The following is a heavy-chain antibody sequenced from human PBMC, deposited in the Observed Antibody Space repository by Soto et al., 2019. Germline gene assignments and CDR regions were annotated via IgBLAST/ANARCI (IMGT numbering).Heavy chain of an antibody. D-gene: IGHD5-12*01. CDR3: ARGSLVATGNAFNF. Sequence: GGSLRLSCAASGFTFSSYSMNWVRQAPGKGLEWVSSISGSSSYIYYADSVKGRFTISRDNAKNSLYLQMNSLRAEDTAVYFCARGSLVATGNAFNFWGQGTMVTVSS. J-gene: IGHJ3*01. V-gene: IGHV3-21*01. CDR1: GFTFSSYS. CDR2: ISGSSSYI.